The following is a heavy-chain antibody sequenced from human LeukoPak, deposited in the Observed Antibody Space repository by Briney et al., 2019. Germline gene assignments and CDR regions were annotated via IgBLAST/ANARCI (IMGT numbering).Heavy chain of an antibody. D-gene: IGHD4-23*01. CDR3: ARGPNHDYGGNGSGKGFDP. V-gene: IGHV4-34*01. J-gene: IGHJ5*02. CDR2: INHSGST. CDR1: GGSFSGYY. Sequence: PSETLSLTCAVYGGSFSGYYWSWIRQPPGKGLEWIGEINHSGSTNHNLSLKSRVTISVDTSKNQFSLKLSSVTAADTAVYYCARGPNHDYGGNGSGKGFDPWGQGTLVTVSS.